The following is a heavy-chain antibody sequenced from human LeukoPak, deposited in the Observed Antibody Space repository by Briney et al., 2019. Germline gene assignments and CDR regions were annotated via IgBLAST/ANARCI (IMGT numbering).Heavy chain of an antibody. CDR2: ISPIFGTA. J-gene: IGHJ4*02. CDR3: ARDRGDTMVRGVITIDY. D-gene: IGHD3-10*01. Sequence: SVKVSCKASGGTFSSYAISWVRQAPGQGLEWMGGISPIFGTANYAQKFQGRVTITADKSTSTAYMELSSLRSEDTAVYYCARDRGDTMVRGVITIDYWGQRTLATVSS. CDR1: GGTFSSYA. V-gene: IGHV1-69*06.